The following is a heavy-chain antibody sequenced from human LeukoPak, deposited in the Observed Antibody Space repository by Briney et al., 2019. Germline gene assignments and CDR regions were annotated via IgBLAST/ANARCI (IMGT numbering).Heavy chain of an antibody. J-gene: IGHJ4*02. CDR3: AATYYYDSSGYYFSFDY. Sequence: SVKVSCKASGGTFSSYAISWVRQAPGQGLKWMGGIIPIFGTANYAQKFQGRVTITTDESTSTAYMELSSLRSEDTAVYYCAATYYYDSSGYYFSFDYWGQGTLVTVSS. CDR1: GGTFSSYA. CDR2: IIPIFGTA. V-gene: IGHV1-69*05. D-gene: IGHD3-22*01.